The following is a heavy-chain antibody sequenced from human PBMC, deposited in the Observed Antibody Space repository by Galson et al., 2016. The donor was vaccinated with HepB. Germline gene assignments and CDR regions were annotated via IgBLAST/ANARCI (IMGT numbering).Heavy chain of an antibody. CDR1: GGSVSSGGFY. V-gene: IGHV4-61*08. D-gene: IGHD2-2*01. J-gene: IGHJ5*02. CDR3: AGDRYQLRARAFDP. CDR2: IYYTGST. Sequence: SETLSLTCTVSGGSVSSGGFYWSWIRQPPGKGLEWIGYIYYTGSTNYNPSLKSRVTISADKSKNQFSLGLNSVTAADTAIYYCAGDRYQLRARAFDPWGQGILVTVSS.